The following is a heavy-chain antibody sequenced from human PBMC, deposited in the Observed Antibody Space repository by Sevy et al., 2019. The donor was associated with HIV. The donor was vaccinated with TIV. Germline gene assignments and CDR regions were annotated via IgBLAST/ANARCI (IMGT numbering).Heavy chain of an antibody. Sequence: GGSLRLSCAASGFTFSSYAMHWVRQAPGKGLEWVAVISYDGSNKYYADSVKDRFTISRDNSKNTLYLQMNSLRAEDTAVYYCARSGGLRHLRLSYFDYWGQGTLVTVSS. V-gene: IGHV3-30*04. D-gene: IGHD2-15*01. CDR2: ISYDGSNK. CDR1: GFTFSSYA. J-gene: IGHJ4*02. CDR3: ARSGGLRHLRLSYFDY.